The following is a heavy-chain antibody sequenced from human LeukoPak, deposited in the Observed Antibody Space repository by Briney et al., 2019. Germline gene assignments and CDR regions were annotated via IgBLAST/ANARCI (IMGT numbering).Heavy chain of an antibody. CDR1: GGSISSYY. Sequence: SETLSLTCTVSGGSISSYYWSWIRQPPGKGLEWIGYIYYSGSTNYNPSLKSRVTISVDTSKNQFSLKLSSVTAADTAVYYCARVPHDSSGYYYFDYWGQEPWSPSPQ. CDR3: ARVPHDSSGYYYFDY. V-gene: IGHV4-59*01. CDR2: IYYSGST. J-gene: IGHJ4*01. D-gene: IGHD3-22*01.